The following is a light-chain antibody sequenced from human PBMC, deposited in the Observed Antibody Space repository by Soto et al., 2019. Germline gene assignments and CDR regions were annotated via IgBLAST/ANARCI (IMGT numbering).Light chain of an antibody. CDR2: DVT. J-gene: IGLJ3*02. V-gene: IGLV2-14*03. CDR3: SSYTGSSTWV. CDR1: SSDVGGYTY. Sequence: QSALTQTASVSGSPGQSITISCTGTSSDVGGYTYVSWYQQHPGKAPKLMIYDVTNRPSGVSDRFSGSQSDSTASLTISGLQAEDEADYYCSSYTGSSTWVFGGGTQLTVL.